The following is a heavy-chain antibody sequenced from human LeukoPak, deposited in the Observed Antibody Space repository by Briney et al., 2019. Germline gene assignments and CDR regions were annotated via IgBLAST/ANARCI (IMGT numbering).Heavy chain of an antibody. V-gene: IGHV4-4*07. CDR2: IYTSGST. CDR1: GGSISSYY. Sequence: KASETLSLTCTVSGGSISSYYWSWIRQPAGKGLEWIGRIYTSGSTNYNPSLKSRVTMSVDTSKNQFSLKLSSVTAADTAVYYCARAQRITMIVVVITEYYFDYWGQGTLVTVSS. J-gene: IGHJ4*02. D-gene: IGHD3-22*01. CDR3: ARAQRITMIVVVITEYYFDY.